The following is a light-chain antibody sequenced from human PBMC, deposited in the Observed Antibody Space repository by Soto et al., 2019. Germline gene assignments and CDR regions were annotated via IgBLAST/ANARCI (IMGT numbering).Light chain of an antibody. J-gene: IGLJ2*01. V-gene: IGLV1-40*01. CDR1: NSNIGAGYD. CDR2: GNM. CDR3: QSYDTSLTNSV. Sequence: QSVLTQPPSVSGAPGQRVTLSCTGSNSNIGAGYDVHWYQQLPGTVPKLLMFGNMNRPSGVPDRFSGSKSGTSASLAITGLQPEDEAYYYCQSYDTSLTNSVFGGGTKVTVL.